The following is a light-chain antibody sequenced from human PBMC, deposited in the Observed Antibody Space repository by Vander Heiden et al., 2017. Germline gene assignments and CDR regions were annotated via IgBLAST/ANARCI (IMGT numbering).Light chain of an antibody. J-gene: IGLJ1*01. V-gene: IGLV3-21*02. Sequence: SYVLTQTHSVSVAPGQTARITCVGSHNADKIVHWDQQKPGQAPVLVVYGDRYRPPGSPARFSGSNSGNRATLTISRVEDGDEADYYCQVWDSSSGVFGTGTTVTVL. CDR2: GDR. CDR1: HNADKI. CDR3: QVWDSSSGV.